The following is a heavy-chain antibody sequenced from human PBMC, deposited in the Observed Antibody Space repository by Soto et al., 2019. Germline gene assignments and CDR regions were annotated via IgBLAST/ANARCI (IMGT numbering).Heavy chain of an antibody. D-gene: IGHD3-22*01. CDR2: IYHIGST. J-gene: IGHJ4*02. CDR1: GHSINNGGFS. Sequence: SDTLSLTCAVSGHSINNGGFSRNWIRQAPGKSLESFGYIYHIGSTHYNPSLTFRVTTSVDRSKNQFSLKLSSVTAADTAVYYCARDNSSLLDYWGQGTLVTVSS. CDR3: ARDNSSLLDY. V-gene: IGHV4-30-2*01.